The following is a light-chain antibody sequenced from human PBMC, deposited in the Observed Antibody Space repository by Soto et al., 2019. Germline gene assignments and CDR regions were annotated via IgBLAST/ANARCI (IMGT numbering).Light chain of an antibody. CDR1: QSISSW. CDR3: QQSYSTLFT. Sequence: DIQMTQSPSTLSASVGDRVTITCRASQSISSWLAWYQQKPGKAPKLLIYDASSLESGVPSRFSGSGSGTEFTLTISSLQPDDFATYYCQQSYSTLFTFGPGTRVEIK. CDR2: DAS. V-gene: IGKV1-5*01. J-gene: IGKJ3*01.